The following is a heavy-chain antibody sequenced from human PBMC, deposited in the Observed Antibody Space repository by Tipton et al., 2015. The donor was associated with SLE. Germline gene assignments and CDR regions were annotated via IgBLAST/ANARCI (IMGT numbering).Heavy chain of an antibody. Sequence: TLSLTCTVSCGSISSNSYYWGWIRQPPGQGLEWIGSIYYSGSTYYKPSLTSRVTISVDTSKNQFSLKVSSVTAGDTAVYYCARARGHYEIWSGYYMWGQGTLVTVSS. CDR1: CGSISSNSYY. CDR3: ARARGHYEIWSGYYM. D-gene: IGHD3-3*01. J-gene: IGHJ4*02. V-gene: IGHV4-39*01. CDR2: IYYSGST.